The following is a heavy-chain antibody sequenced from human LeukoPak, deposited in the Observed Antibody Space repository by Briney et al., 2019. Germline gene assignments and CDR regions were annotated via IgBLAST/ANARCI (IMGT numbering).Heavy chain of an antibody. Sequence: ASVKVSCKASGYTFTSYGISWVRQAPGQGLEWMGWISAYNGNTNYAQKLQGRVTMTTDTSMSTAYMELRSLRSDDTAVYYCARALGYYDFWSGYGGHAFDIWGQGKMVTVSS. V-gene: IGHV1-18*01. CDR3: ARALGYYDFWSGYGGHAFDI. CDR2: ISAYNGNT. J-gene: IGHJ3*02. CDR1: GYTFTSYG. D-gene: IGHD3-3*01.